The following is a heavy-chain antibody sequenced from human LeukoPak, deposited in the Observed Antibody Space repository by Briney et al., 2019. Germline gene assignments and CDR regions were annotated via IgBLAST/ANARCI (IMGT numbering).Heavy chain of an antibody. D-gene: IGHD6-19*01. CDR3: AKDFISRRIIAVAGTKTLYDY. CDR2: ISGSGGST. V-gene: IGHV3-23*01. CDR1: GFTFSSYA. J-gene: IGHJ4*02. Sequence: GGSLRLSCAASGFTFSSYAMSWVRQAPGKGLEWVSAISGSGGSTYYADSVKGRFTISRDNSENTLYLQMNSLRAEDTAVYYCAKDFISRRIIAVAGTKTLYDYWGQGTLVTVSS.